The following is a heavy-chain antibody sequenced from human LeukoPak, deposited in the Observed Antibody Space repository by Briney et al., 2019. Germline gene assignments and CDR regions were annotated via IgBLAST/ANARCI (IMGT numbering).Heavy chain of an antibody. J-gene: IGHJ3*02. V-gene: IGHV3-21*01. D-gene: IGHD6-13*01. CDR2: ISSSSSYI. Sequence: GGSLRLSCAASGFTFSSYSMDWVRQAPGKGLEWVSSISSSSSYIYYADSLKGRFTISRDNAKNSLYLQMNSLRAEDTAVYYCARVRQHSTYDAFDIWGQGTMVTVSS. CDR1: GFTFSSYS. CDR3: ARVRQHSTYDAFDI.